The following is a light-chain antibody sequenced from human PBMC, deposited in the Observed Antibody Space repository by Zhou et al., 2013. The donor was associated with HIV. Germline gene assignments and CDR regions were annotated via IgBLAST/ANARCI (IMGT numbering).Light chain of an antibody. V-gene: IGKV3-20*01. CDR1: QSVSNSY. J-gene: IGKJ4*01. Sequence: EIVLTQSPGTLSLSPGERATLSCRASQSVSNSYLAWYHQRPGKAPKLLIYAASTLQPGVPSRFSGSGSGTDFTLTISRLQPEDVAIYYCQHYNSAPLTFGGGTNVEIK. CDR3: QHYNSAPLT. CDR2: AAS.